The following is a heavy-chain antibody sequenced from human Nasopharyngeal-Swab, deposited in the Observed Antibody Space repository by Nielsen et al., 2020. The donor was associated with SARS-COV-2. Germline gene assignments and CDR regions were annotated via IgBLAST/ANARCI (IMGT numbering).Heavy chain of an antibody. J-gene: IGHJ3*01. CDR3: ARTTISSGGRAFDF. CDR1: GYTFTDSY. CDR2: INPNSGGT. Sequence: ASVKVSCKASGYTFTDSYIHWVRQAPGQGLEYMGRINPNSGGTDFAQKFQGRVTMTRDPSISTAYMELKSLGSDDTAVYYCARTTISSGGRAFDFWGQGTLVTVSS. D-gene: IGHD4-23*01. V-gene: IGHV1-2*06.